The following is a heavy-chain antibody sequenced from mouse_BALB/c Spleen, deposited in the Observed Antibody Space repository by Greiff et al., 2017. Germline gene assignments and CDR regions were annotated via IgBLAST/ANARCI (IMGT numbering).Heavy chain of an antibody. D-gene: IGHD2-4*01. J-gene: IGHJ3*01. Sequence: EVHLVESGPGLVKPSQSLSLTCTVTGYSITSDYAWNWIRQFPGNKLEWMGYISYSGSTSYNPSLKSRISITRDTSKNQFFLQLNSVTTEDTATYYCANYDYERGFAYWGQGTLVTVSA. CDR2: ISYSGST. CDR1: GYSITSDYA. CDR3: ANYDYERGFAY. V-gene: IGHV3-2*02.